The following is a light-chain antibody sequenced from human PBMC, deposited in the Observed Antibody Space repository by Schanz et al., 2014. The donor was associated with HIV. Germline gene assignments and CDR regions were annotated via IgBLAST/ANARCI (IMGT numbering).Light chain of an antibody. V-gene: IGLV2-8*01. CDR2: EVS. Sequence: QSALTQPPSASGSPGQSVTISCTGTSSDVGGYNYVSWYQQHPGKAPKLLIYEVSKRPSGVPDRFSGSKSGNTASLTVSGLQPEDEADYYCCSYAGSYTLVFGGGTKLTVL. CDR1: SSDVGGYNY. J-gene: IGLJ2*01. CDR3: CSYAGSYTLV.